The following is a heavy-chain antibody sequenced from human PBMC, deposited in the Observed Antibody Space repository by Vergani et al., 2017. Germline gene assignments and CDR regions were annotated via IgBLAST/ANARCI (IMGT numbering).Heavy chain of an antibody. CDR3: AKGAGGLLWFGGLPTDAFDI. D-gene: IGHD3-10*01. J-gene: IGHJ3*02. Sequence: EVQLLESGGGLVQPGGSLRLSCAASGFTFSSYAMSWVRQAPGKGLEWVSAISGSGGSTYYADSVKGRFTISRDNSKTTLYLQMNSLRAEDTAVYYCAKGAGGLLWFGGLPTDAFDIWGRGTMVTVSS. V-gene: IGHV3-23*01. CDR1: GFTFSSYA. CDR2: ISGSGGST.